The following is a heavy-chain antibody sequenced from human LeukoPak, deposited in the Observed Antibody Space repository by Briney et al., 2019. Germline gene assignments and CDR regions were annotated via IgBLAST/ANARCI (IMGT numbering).Heavy chain of an antibody. V-gene: IGHV4-59*08. Sequence: SETLSLTCTVSGDSISSSYWSWIRQPPGKGLEWIGYILHSGSTNNNPSLQSRVTISLDTSKNKFSLNLTSVTAADTAVYYCARRRAVTTSDWYFDLWGRGTLVTVSS. CDR2: ILHSGST. CDR1: GDSISSSY. CDR3: ARRRAVTTSDWYFDL. D-gene: IGHD4-17*01. J-gene: IGHJ2*01.